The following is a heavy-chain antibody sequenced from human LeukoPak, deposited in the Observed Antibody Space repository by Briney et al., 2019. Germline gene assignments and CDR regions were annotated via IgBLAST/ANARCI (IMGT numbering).Heavy chain of an antibody. J-gene: IGHJ4*02. D-gene: IGHD6-19*01. CDR3: ARQAVAGRAFDY. CDR2: VYYIGST. CDR1: GDSISSRSDY. Sequence: PSETLSLTCTVSGDSISSRSDYWGWIRQPPGKGPEWVGSVYYIGSTFYNPSLKSRVTISVDTSKNQVSLKLSSVTAADTAVYYCARQAVAGRAFDYWGQGTLVTVSS. V-gene: IGHV4-39*01.